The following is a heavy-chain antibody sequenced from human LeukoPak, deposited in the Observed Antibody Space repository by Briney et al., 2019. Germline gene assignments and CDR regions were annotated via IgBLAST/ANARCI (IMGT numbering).Heavy chain of an antibody. D-gene: IGHD3-16*01. CDR2: IRSDGSNK. CDR1: GFTFSSYA. V-gene: IGHV3-30*02. J-gene: IGHJ4*02. CDR3: ARDGLPHTKSPFDY. Sequence: GGSLRLSCAASGFTFSSYAMHWVRQAPGKGLEWVAFIRSDGSNKSYTDSVKGRFTISRDNSKNTLYLQMNSLRAEDAAVYYCARDGLPHTKSPFDYWGQGTLVTVSS.